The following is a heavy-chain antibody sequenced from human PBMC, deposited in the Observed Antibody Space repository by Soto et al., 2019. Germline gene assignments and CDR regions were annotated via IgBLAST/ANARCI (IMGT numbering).Heavy chain of an antibody. CDR3: ATPIEDSSSGNYYFDV. Sequence: EMRLVESGGGWVQPGGSLRLSCVASGFTFTSHEMNWVRQAPGKGPEWLSYINGGGSSIYYADSVKGRFTISRDNAKNSLYLQMNRLRGEDSAFYYCATPIEDSSSGNYYFDVWGRGTLVTVSS. CDR1: GFTFTSHE. J-gene: IGHJ2*01. D-gene: IGHD6-19*01. CDR2: INGGGSSI. V-gene: IGHV3-48*03.